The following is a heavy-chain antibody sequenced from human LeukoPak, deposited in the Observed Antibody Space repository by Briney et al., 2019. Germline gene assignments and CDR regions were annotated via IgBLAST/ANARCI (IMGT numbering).Heavy chain of an antibody. CDR3: ARLFGGVTTYDY. Sequence: GGSLRLSCAASGFTFSSYEMNWVRQAPGKGLEWVSYISSSGSTIYYADSAKGRFTISRDNAKNSLYLQMNSLRAEDTAVYYCARLFGGVTTYDYWGQGALVTVSS. CDR1: GFTFSSYE. CDR2: ISSSGSTI. J-gene: IGHJ4*02. V-gene: IGHV3-48*03. D-gene: IGHD2-8*02.